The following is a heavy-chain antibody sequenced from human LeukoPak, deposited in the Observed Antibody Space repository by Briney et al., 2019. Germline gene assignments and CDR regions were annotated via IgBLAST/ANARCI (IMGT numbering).Heavy chain of an antibody. Sequence: ASVKVSCKATGYTFTSYDINWVRQATGQGLEWMGWMNPNSGNTGYAQKFQGRVTMTRNTSISTAYMELSSLRSEDTAVYYCARGGVLMGCSGGSCYLPFYYYYYGMDVWGQGTTVTVSS. V-gene: IGHV1-8*01. CDR1: GYTFTSYD. CDR3: ARGGVLMGCSGGSCYLPFYYYYYGMDV. CDR2: MNPNSGNT. J-gene: IGHJ6*02. D-gene: IGHD2-15*01.